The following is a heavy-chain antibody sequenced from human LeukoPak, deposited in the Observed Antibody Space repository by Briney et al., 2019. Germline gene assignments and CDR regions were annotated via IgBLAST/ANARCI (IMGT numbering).Heavy chain of an antibody. CDR3: AKRSGINYGYFDS. CDR1: GFTFSSYA. CDR2: ISGSGGST. V-gene: IGHV3-23*01. Sequence: GGPLRLSCAASGFTFSSYAMSWVRQAPGKGLEWVSAISGSGGSTYYADSVKGRFTISRDNSKNTLYLQMNSLRAEDTAVYYCAKRSGINYGYFDSWGQGALVTVSS. D-gene: IGHD1-26*01. J-gene: IGHJ4*02.